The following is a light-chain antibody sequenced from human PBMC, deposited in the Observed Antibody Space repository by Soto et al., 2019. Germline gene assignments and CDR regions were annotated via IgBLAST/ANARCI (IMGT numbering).Light chain of an antibody. Sequence: DIVMAQSPASLAVSLGERATINCKSRQSVLYSSNNKNYLAWYQQNTGQXPXLLIYWASTRESGVPDRFSGSGSGTDSTLTISSLQAEDVAVYSCQQYFSTPRTFGQGTK. J-gene: IGKJ1*01. V-gene: IGKV4-1*01. CDR3: QQYFSTPRT. CDR1: QSVLYSSNNKNY. CDR2: WAS.